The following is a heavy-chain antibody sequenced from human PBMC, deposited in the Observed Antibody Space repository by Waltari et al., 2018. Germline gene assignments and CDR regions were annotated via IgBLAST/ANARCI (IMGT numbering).Heavy chain of an antibody. J-gene: IGHJ4*02. V-gene: IGHV3-23*01. Sequence: EVQLLESGGGLVQPGGSLRLSCAASGFTFSSYAMSWVRQAPGKGLEWVSAISGSGGSTYYADSVKGRFAISRDNSKNTLYLQMNSLTTEDTAIYYCTTVRPVSGSYSSWGQGTLVTVSS. D-gene: IGHD1-26*01. CDR1: GFTFSSYA. CDR2: ISGSGGST. CDR3: TTVRPVSGSYSS.